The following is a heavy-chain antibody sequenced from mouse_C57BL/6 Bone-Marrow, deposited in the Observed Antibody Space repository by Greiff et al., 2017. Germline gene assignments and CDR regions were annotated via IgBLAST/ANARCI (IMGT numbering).Heavy chain of an antibody. CDR1: GFTFSSYA. J-gene: IGHJ4*01. V-gene: IGHV5-4*01. CDR3: ARSVLFMDY. Sequence: EVQLVESGGGLVKPGGSLKLSCAASGFTFSSYAMSWVRQTPEKRLEWVATISAGGSYTYYPDNVKGRFTISRDNAKNNLYLQMSHLKSEDTAMYYCARSVLFMDYWGQGTSVTVSS. CDR2: ISAGGSYT.